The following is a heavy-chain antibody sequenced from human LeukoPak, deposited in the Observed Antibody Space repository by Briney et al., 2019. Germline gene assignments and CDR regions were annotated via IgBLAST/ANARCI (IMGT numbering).Heavy chain of an antibody. CDR3: ARRKDDYNADAFDI. V-gene: IGHV4-59*01. D-gene: IGHD5-24*01. Sequence: NPSETLSLTCTVSGGSISSYYWTWMRQPPGKGLGWIGYIYYTGSTQYNPSLKSRVAISVDTPKSQFSLKLSSVTAADTAVYYCARRKDDYNADAFDIWGQGTMVIVSS. J-gene: IGHJ3*02. CDR1: GGSISSYY. CDR2: IYYTGST.